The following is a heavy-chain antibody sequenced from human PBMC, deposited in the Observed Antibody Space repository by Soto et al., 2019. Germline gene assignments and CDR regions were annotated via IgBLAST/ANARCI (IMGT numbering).Heavy chain of an antibody. V-gene: IGHV4-59*01. CDR3: ARGRSALYYMDV. CDR2: IYYSGST. Sequence: SETLSLTCTVSGGSISIYYWSWIRQPPGKGLEWIGYIYYSGSTNYNPSLKSRVTISVDTSKNQFSLKLSSVTAADTAVYYCARGRSALYYMDVWGKGTTVTVSS. J-gene: IGHJ6*03. CDR1: GGSISIYY. D-gene: IGHD2-15*01.